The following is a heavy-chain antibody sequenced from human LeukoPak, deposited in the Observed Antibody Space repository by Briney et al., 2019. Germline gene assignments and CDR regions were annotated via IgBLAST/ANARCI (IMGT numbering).Heavy chain of an antibody. CDR1: GYSISSGYY. D-gene: IGHD5-12*01. CDR3: ARKEATYYMDV. CDR2: IYHSGGT. J-gene: IGHJ6*03. V-gene: IGHV4-38-2*01. Sequence: SETLSLTCAVSGYSISSGYYWGWIRQPPGKGLEWIGSIYHSGGTYYNPSPKSRVTISVDTSKSQFSLKLSSVTAADTAVYYCARKEATYYMDVWGKGTTVTVSS.